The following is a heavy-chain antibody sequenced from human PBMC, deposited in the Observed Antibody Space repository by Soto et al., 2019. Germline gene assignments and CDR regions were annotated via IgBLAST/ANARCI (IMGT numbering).Heavy chain of an antibody. CDR3: ARHRTGTRYANYYYMDV. CDR1: GGSISKYY. D-gene: IGHD1-7*01. CDR2: IYYSGST. Sequence: SETLSLPCTVSGGSISKYYWSWIRQPPGKGLEWIGYIYYSGSTNYNPSLKSRVTISVDTSKNQFSLKLSSVTAADTAVYYCARHRTGTRYANYYYMDVWGKGTTVTVSS. J-gene: IGHJ6*03. V-gene: IGHV4-59*08.